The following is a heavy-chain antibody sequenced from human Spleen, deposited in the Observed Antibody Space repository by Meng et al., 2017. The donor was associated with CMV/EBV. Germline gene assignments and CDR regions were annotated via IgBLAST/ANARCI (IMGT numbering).Heavy chain of an antibody. J-gene: IGHJ4*02. CDR3: ARGDWDLHYLDY. CDR2: IYGAGAT. D-gene: IGHD1-26*01. V-gene: IGHV3-66*02. Sequence: GESLKISCAASGFTVSSNYMSWVRQAPGKGLEWVSVIYGAGATFYADSVRGRFTVSRDSSKNTLYLQLNSLRAEDTAVYYCARGDWDLHYLDYWGQGTLVTVSS. CDR1: GFTVSSNY.